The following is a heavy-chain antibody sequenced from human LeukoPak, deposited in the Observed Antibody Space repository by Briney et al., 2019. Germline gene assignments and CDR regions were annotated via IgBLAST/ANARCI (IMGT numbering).Heavy chain of an antibody. V-gene: IGHV1-46*01. D-gene: IGHD5-18*01. J-gene: IGHJ3*02. Sequence: ASVKVSCKASGYTFTSYYMHWVRQAPGQGLEWMGIINPSGGSTSYAQKFQGRVTITADKSTSTAYMELSSLRSEDTAVYYCARDIGYADAFDIWGQGTMVTVSS. CDR1: GYTFTSYY. CDR2: INPSGGST. CDR3: ARDIGYADAFDI.